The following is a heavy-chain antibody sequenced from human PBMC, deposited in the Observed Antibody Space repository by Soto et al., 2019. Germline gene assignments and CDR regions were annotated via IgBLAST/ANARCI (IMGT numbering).Heavy chain of an antibody. CDR3: ARGYCSGGSCYRDAFDI. Sequence: GESLKISCAASGFTFSSYDMHWVRQATGKGLEWVSAIGTAGDTYYPGSVKGRFTISRENAKNSLYLQMNSLRAGDTAVYYCARGYCSGGSCYRDAFDIWGQGTMVTVSS. J-gene: IGHJ3*02. CDR1: GFTFSSYD. D-gene: IGHD2-15*01. CDR2: IGTAGDT. V-gene: IGHV3-13*01.